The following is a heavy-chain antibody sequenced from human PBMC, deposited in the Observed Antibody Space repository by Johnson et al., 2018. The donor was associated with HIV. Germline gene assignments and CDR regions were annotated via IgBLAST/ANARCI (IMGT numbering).Heavy chain of an antibody. Sequence: VQLVESGGGVVQPGRSLRLSCAASGFTVSSNYMSWVRQAPGKGLEWVSVIYSGGSTYQADSVKGRFTISRDNAKNSLYLQMNSMRAQDTAVYYCARYHYYDSRLNDAFDIWGQGTMLTVSS. CDR2: IYSGGST. J-gene: IGHJ3*02. V-gene: IGHV3-66*01. D-gene: IGHD3-22*01. CDR1: GFTVSSNY. CDR3: ARYHYYDSRLNDAFDI.